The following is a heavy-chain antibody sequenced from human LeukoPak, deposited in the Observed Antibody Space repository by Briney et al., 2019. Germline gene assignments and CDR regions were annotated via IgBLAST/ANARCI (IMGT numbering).Heavy chain of an antibody. D-gene: IGHD2-15*01. CDR2: TKQDGSEK. CDR1: GFTFSSYW. Sequence: GGSLRLSCAASGFTFSSYWMSWVRQAPGKGLEWVANTKQDGSEKYYVDSVKGRFTISRDNATNSLYLQMNSLRAEDTAVYYCARGGLYCSGGSCLNWFDPWGQGTLVTVSS. J-gene: IGHJ5*02. V-gene: IGHV3-7*03. CDR3: ARGGLYCSGGSCLNWFDP.